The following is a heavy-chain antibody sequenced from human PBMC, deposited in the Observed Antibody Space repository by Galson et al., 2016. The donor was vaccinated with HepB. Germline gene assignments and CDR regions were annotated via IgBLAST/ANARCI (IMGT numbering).Heavy chain of an antibody. V-gene: IGHV4-31*03. CDR1: GGSISSGGYY. Sequence: LSLTCTVSGGSISSGGYYWSWIRQHPGKGLEWIGYIYHLGNTYFNPSLKSRVTMIDASKNQFSLKLSSVTAADTAVYYCARGGRKGLWGYYFDYWGQGTLVPVSS. CDR3: ARGGRKGLWGYYFDY. CDR2: IYHLGNT. J-gene: IGHJ4*02. D-gene: IGHD5-18*01.